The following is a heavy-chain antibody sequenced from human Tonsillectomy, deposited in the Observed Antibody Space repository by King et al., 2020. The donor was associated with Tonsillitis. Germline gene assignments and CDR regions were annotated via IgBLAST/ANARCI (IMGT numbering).Heavy chain of an antibody. J-gene: IGHJ5*02. CDR2: IYPDDSDT. Sequence: QLVQSGAEVKKPGESLRISCKGSGYSFTSYWIGWVRHMPGKGLEWMGVIYPDDSDTTYSPSFQGQVTISADKSISTAYLQWSGLKASDTAMYYCARLSLGSCGGGSCYRTWFDPWGQGTLVTVSS. CDR3: ARLSLGSCGGGSCYRTWFDP. V-gene: IGHV5-51*01. D-gene: IGHD2-15*01. CDR1: GYSFTSYW.